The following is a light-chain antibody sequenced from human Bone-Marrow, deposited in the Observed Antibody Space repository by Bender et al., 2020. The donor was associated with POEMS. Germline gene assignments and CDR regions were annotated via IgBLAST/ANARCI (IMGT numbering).Light chain of an antibody. V-gene: IGLV3-21*04. CDR2: YDV. Sequence: SYVLIQPPSVSVAPGGTATISCGGANIGDKTVHWLQQKPGQAPKLVIYYDVDRPSGIPDRFSGSSSGDTATLTITTVDGGDEADYYCQVWDGDSLVVFGGGTKLTVL. CDR1: NIGDKT. CDR3: QVWDGDSLVV. J-gene: IGLJ2*01.